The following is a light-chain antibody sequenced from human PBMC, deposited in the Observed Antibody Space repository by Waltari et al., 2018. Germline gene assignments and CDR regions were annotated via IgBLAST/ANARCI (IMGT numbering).Light chain of an antibody. CDR3: QVWDNTNVQYV. J-gene: IGLJ1*01. CDR2: YDS. CDR1: NIGRQN. Sequence: SYDLTQPPSVSVSPGQTARITCGGDNIGRQNVHLYQQSPPEAPVLVIFYDSERPSGIPERFSGSKSGNTATLTISGVEAGDEADYYCQVWDNTNVQYVFGGGTRLTVL. V-gene: IGLV3-21*01.